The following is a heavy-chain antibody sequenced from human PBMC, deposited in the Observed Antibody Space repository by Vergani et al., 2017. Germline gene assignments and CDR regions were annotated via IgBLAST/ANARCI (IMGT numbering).Heavy chain of an antibody. CDR3: ARGLRYYDY. V-gene: IGHV3-33*01. Sequence: QVQLVQSGGGVVQPGGSLRLSCVASGFTFNRYGMQWVRQAPGKGLEWVAYVLFDGSNEYYADSVKGRFIVSRDNSNDALYLQMNSLRAEDTAVYYCARGLRYYDYWGQGTLVTVSS. CDR1: GFTFNRYG. CDR2: VLFDGSNE. D-gene: IGHD3-9*01. J-gene: IGHJ4*02.